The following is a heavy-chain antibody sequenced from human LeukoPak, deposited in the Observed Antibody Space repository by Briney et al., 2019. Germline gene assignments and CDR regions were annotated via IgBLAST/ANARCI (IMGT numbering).Heavy chain of an antibody. CDR2: IRFDGSNK. V-gene: IGHV3-30*02. CDR1: GFTFSSYA. CDR3: ARDTLGEGEDANYAVYYFDY. J-gene: IGHJ4*02. D-gene: IGHD4/OR15-4a*01. Sequence: PGGSLRLSCAASGFTFSSYAMHWVRQAPGKGLEWVAFIRFDGSNKFYADSVKGRFTISRDNGKNSLDLQMNSLRADDTAVYYCARDTLGEGEDANYAVYYFDYWGQGTVVTVSS.